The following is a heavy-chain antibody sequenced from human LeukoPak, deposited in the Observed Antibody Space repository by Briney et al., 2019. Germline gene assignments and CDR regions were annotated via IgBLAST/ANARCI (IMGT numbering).Heavy chain of an antibody. D-gene: IGHD5-18*01. Sequence: SQTLSLTCSVSGDSISSGDYYWSWVRQPPGKTLECIGYIYYSGSTYSNPSLRSRVTISVDTPNKQFSLKLSSVTAADTAVYYCARTQGGYSNGNFDYWGQGTLVTVSS. CDR3: ARTQGGYSNGNFDY. J-gene: IGHJ4*02. V-gene: IGHV4-30-4*01. CDR2: IYYSGST. CDR1: GDSISSGDYY.